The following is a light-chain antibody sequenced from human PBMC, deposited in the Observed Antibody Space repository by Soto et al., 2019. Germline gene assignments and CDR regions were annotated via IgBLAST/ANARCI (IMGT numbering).Light chain of an antibody. CDR1: QSVSSN. J-gene: IGKJ2*01. Sequence: EIVMTQSPATLSVSPGERATLSCRASQSVSSNLAWYQQKPGQAPRLLIYGASTSATGIPARFSGSRSGREFTLTISSLQSADFAVYYCHHYNNWPPYTFGQGTKLEIK. CDR3: HHYNNWPPYT. V-gene: IGKV3-15*01. CDR2: GAS.